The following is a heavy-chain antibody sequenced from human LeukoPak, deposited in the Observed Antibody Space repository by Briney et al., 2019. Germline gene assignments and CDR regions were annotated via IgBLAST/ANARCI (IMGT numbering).Heavy chain of an antibody. CDR2: ISSSGTTI. J-gene: IGHJ6*02. V-gene: IGHV3-48*03. Sequence: GGSLRLSCAASGFTFSYYEMNWVRQAPGKGLEWVSYISSSGTTIYYADSVKGRFTISRDNAKNSLYLQMNRLRAEDTAVYYCARDDYSNTRPYLNYGMDVWGQGTTVTVSS. CDR3: ARDDYSNTRPYLNYGMDV. CDR1: GFTFSYYE. D-gene: IGHD4-11*01.